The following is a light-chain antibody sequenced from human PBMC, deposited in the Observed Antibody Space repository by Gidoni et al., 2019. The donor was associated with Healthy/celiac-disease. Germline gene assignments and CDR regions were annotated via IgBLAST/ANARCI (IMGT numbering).Light chain of an antibody. V-gene: IGKV1D-13*01. CDR3: QQFNNYPQLT. J-gene: IGKJ4*01. Sequence: AIQLTQSPSSLSASVGDRVTITCRASQGISSALAWYQQKPGKAPKLLIYDASSLESGVPSRFSGSGSGTDFTLTLSSLQPEDFATYYFQQFNNYPQLTFGGGTKVEIK. CDR1: QGISSA. CDR2: DAS.